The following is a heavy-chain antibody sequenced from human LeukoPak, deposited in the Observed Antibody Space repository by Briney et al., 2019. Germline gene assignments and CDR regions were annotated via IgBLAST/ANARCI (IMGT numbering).Heavy chain of an antibody. CDR2: ISSNGGST. V-gene: IGHV3-64*01. CDR3: ARVGYSSGWYYFDY. J-gene: IGHJ4*02. D-gene: IGHD6-19*01. CDR1: GFTFSSYG. Sequence: GGSLRLSCAASGFTFSSYGMHWVRQAPGKGLEYVSAISSNGGSTYYANSVKGRFTISRDNSKNTLYLQMGSLRAEDMAVYYCARVGYSSGWYYFDYWGQGTLVTVSS.